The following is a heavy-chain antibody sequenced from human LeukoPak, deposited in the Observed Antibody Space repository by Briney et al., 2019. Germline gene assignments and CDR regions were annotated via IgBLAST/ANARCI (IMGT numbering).Heavy chain of an antibody. CDR2: ISSGSRYI. D-gene: IGHD4-11*01. V-gene: IGHV3-21*01. Sequence: GGSLRLSCSASGFTFNTHNLNWVRQAPGKGLEWVSSISSGSRYILYADSVKGRFTVSRDNAKNSLYLQMNSLRADDTAVYYCARVRAGLQAFDTWGQGTLVTVSS. CDR1: GFTFNTHN. CDR3: ARVRAGLQAFDT. J-gene: IGHJ5*02.